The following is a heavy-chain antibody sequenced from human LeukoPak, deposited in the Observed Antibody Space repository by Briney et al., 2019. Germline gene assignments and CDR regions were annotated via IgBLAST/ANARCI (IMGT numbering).Heavy chain of an antibody. D-gene: IGHD5-18*01. V-gene: IGHV3-21*01. CDR1: GFTFSSYS. CDR2: ISSRSSYI. Sequence: PGGSLRLSCAASGFTFSSYSMNWVRQAPGKGLEWVSSISSRSSYIYYTDSVKGRFTISRDNAKNSLLLQMNSLRAEDTAVYYCARADWDTAMIDYWGQGTLLTVSS. J-gene: IGHJ4*02. CDR3: ARADWDTAMIDY.